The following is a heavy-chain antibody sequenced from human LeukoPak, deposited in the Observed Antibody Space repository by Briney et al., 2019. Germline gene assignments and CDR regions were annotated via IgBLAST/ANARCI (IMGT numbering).Heavy chain of an antibody. CDR1: GLTLSSYA. V-gene: IGHV3-23*01. Sequence: GGSLRLXCAASGLTLSSYAMSWVRQAPGKELEWVSTIDVTTGGSYYADSVKGRFTISRDTFQNTLYLQLNSLRVDDTAVYYCAKVNYYQPYFWGQGTLVTVSS. CDR3: AKVNYYQPYF. J-gene: IGHJ4*02. D-gene: IGHD2-2*01. CDR2: IDVTTGGS.